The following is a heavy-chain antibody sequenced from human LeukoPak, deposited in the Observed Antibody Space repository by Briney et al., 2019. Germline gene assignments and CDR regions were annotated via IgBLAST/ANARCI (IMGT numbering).Heavy chain of an antibody. CDR2: IYYSGST. J-gene: IGHJ4*02. V-gene: IGHV4-61*01. CDR3: AREMWPSRHSDY. Sequence: SETLSLTCTVSGGSVSSGSYYWSWIRQPPGKGLEWIGYIYYSGSTNYNPSLKSRVTISVDTSKNQFSLKLSSVTAADTAVNYCAREMWPSRHSDYWGQGTLVTVSS. CDR1: GGSVSSGSYY. D-gene: IGHD2-21*01.